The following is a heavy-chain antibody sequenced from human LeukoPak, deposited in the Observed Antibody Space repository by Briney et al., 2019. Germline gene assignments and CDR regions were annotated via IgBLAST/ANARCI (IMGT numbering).Heavy chain of an antibody. J-gene: IGHJ4*02. V-gene: IGHV4-39*01. D-gene: IGHD1-26*01. CDR3: ARHRHRSGWELLY. CDR2: IYYSGST. CDR1: GGSISSSSYY. Sequence: PSQTLSLTCTVSGGSISSSSYYWGWIRQPPGKGLEWIGSIYYSGSTYYNPSLKSRVTISVDTSKNQFSLKLSSVTAADTAVYYCARHRHRSGWELLYWGQGTLVTVSS.